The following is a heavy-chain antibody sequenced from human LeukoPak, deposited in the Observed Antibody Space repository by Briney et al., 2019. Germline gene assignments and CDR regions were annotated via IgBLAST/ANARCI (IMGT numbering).Heavy chain of an antibody. J-gene: IGHJ4*02. Sequence: GGSLRLSCSASGFTFSSYAMHWVRQAPGKGLEYASAISSNGGSTYYADSVKGRFTISRDNSKNTLYLQMSSLRAEDTAVYYCVKGGVAVAAVFDYWGQGTLVTVSS. V-gene: IGHV3-64D*06. CDR3: VKGGVAVAAVFDY. CDR1: GFTFSSYA. CDR2: ISSNGGST. D-gene: IGHD6-19*01.